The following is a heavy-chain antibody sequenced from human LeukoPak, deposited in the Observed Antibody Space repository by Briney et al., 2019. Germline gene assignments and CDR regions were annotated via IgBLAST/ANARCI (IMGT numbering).Heavy chain of an antibody. D-gene: IGHD2-8*01. CDR1: GGSITSDY. J-gene: IGHJ4*02. CDR3: ARWRVSNGDFDY. Sequence: SETLSLTCSVSGGSITSDYWSWIRQPPGKGLEWIGYIYYSGKTNYNPSPKSRVTISVDTSKNQFSLKLSSVTAADTAVYYCARWRVSNGDFDYWGQGTLVTVSS. V-gene: IGHV4-59*01. CDR2: IYYSGKT.